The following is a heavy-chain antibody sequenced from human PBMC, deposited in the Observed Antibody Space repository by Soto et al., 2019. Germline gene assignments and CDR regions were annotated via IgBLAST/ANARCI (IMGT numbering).Heavy chain of an antibody. Sequence: ASVKVSCKVSGYTLTELSMHWVRQAPGKGLEWMGGFDPEDGETIYAQKFQGRVTMTEDTSTDTAYMELSSLRSEDTAVYYCATKGAFNLADAFDIWGQGTMVTVSS. J-gene: IGHJ3*02. V-gene: IGHV1-24*01. CDR1: GYTLTELS. D-gene: IGHD3-16*01. CDR3: ATKGAFNLADAFDI. CDR2: FDPEDGET.